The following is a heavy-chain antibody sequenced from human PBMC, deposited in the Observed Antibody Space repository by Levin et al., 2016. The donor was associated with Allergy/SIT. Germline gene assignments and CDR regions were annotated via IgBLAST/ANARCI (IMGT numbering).Heavy chain of an antibody. CDR2: IYYSGST. CDR1: GGSISSYY. V-gene: IGHV4-59*08. J-gene: IGHJ5*02. Sequence: SETLSLTCTVSGGSISSYYWSWIRQPPGKGLEWIGYIYYSGSTNYNPSLKSRVTISVDTSKNQFSLKLSSVTAADTAVYYCARQAEAAAGYNWFDPWGQGTLVTVSS. CDR3: ARQAEAAAGYNWFDP. D-gene: IGHD6-13*01.